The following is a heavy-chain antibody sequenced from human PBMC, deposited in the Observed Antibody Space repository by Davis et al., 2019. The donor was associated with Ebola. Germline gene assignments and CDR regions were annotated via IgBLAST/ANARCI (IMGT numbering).Heavy chain of an antibody. CDR2: IYHSGST. CDR1: GGSIGSYY. CDR3: AITPYYYYGMDV. J-gene: IGHJ6*02. Sequence: SETLSLTCTVSGGSIGSYYWGWIRQPPGKGLEWIGSIYHSGSTYYNPSLKSRVTISVDTSKNQFSLKLSSVTAADTAVYYCAITPYYYYGMDVWGQGTTVTVSS. V-gene: IGHV4-59*05.